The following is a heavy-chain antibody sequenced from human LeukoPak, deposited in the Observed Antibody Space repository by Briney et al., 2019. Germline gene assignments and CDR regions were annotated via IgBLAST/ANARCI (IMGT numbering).Heavy chain of an antibody. CDR2: ISSSGSTI. V-gene: IGHV3-48*03. D-gene: IGHD6-19*01. J-gene: IGHJ3*02. CDR1: GFTFSSYE. Sequence: GGSLRLSCAASGFTFSSYEMNWVRQAPGKGLEWVSYISSSGSTIYYADSVKGRFTISRDNAKNSLYLQMNSLRAEDTAIYYCAKIQGWFNDAFHIGGQGTNVIVSS. CDR3: AKIQGWFNDAFHI.